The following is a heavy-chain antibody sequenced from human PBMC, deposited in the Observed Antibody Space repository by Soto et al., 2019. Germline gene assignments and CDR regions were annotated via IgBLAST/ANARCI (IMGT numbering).Heavy chain of an antibody. D-gene: IGHD3-16*01. J-gene: IGHJ6*02. CDR2: INHSGST. V-gene: IGHV4-34*01. Sequence: SETLSLTCAVYGGSFSVYYWSLIRQPPGKGLEWIGEINHSGSTNYNPSLKSRVTISVDTSKNQFSLKLSSVTAADTAVYYRWLTRIYGMDVWGQGTTVTVSS. CDR1: GGSFSVYY. CDR3: WLTRIYGMDV.